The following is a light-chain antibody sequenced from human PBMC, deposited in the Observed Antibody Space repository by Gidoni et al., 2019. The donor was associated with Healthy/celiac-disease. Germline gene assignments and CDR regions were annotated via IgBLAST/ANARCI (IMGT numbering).Light chain of an antibody. Sequence: EIVLTQSPATLSLSPGERANLSCRASQSVSSYLAWYQQKPGQAPRLLIYDASNSATGIPARFSGSGSATDFTLTISSLEPEDFAVYYCQQRSNWPGGTFXPXTKVDIK. V-gene: IGKV3-11*01. CDR1: QSVSSY. J-gene: IGKJ3*01. CDR2: DAS. CDR3: QQRSNWPGGT.